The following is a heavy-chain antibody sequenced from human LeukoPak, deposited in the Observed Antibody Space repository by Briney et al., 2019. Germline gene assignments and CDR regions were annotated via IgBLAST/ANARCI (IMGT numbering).Heavy chain of an antibody. Sequence: ASVKVSCKASGYTFTSHGISWVRQAPGQGLEWMGWISTYNGNTNYAQKLQGRVSMTTDTSTSTAYMDLRSLRSDDTAVYYCARAKYSSSSLPDYWGQGTLVTVSS. CDR2: ISTYNGNT. J-gene: IGHJ4*02. V-gene: IGHV1-18*01. CDR1: GYTFTSHG. CDR3: ARAKYSSSSLPDY. D-gene: IGHD6-6*01.